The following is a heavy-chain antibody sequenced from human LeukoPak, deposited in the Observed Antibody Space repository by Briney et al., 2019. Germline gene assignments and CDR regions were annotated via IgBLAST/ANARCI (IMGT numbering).Heavy chain of an antibody. V-gene: IGHV4-59*01. Sequence: PAETLSLTCAVSGGTISSYDWSWIRQPPGKGLEWIGVIYYSGSTKYNPDLESRVTISVDTSKTQFSLKLSSVTAADTAVYYCARDTGIAAAGTIPNYYYYGMDVWGQGTTVTVSS. CDR1: GGTISSYD. CDR2: IYYSGST. CDR3: ARDTGIAAAGTIPNYYYYGMDV. D-gene: IGHD6-13*01. J-gene: IGHJ6*02.